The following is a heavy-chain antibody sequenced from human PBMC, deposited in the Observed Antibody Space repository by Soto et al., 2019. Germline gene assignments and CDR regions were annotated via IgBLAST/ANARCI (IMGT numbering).Heavy chain of an antibody. D-gene: IGHD2-15*01. J-gene: IGHJ6*02. V-gene: IGHV3-7*03. CDR1: GFTFSSYW. Sequence: PGVSLRLSCAASGFTFSSYWMSWVRQAPGKGLEWVANIKQDGSEKYYVDSVKGRFTISRDNAKNSLYLQMNSLRAEDTAVYYCARDEGLYCSGGSCYPKYGMDVWGQGTTVTVSS. CDR2: IKQDGSEK. CDR3: ARDEGLYCSGGSCYPKYGMDV.